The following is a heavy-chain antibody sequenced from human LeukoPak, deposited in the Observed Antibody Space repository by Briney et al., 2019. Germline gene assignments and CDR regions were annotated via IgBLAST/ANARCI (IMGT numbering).Heavy chain of an antibody. V-gene: IGHV1-69*13. CDR3: ARDPNAPYGGYVGY. D-gene: IGHD5-12*01. Sequence: SVKVSCKASGGTFSSYAISWVRQAPGQGLEWMGGIIPIFGTANYAQKFQGRVTITADESTSTAYMELSSLRSEDTAVYYCARDPNAPYGGYVGYWGQGTLVTVSS. CDR1: GGTFSSYA. J-gene: IGHJ4*02. CDR2: IIPIFGTA.